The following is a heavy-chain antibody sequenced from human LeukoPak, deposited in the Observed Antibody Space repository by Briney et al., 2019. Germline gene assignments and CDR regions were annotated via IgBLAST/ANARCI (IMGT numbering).Heavy chain of an antibody. Sequence: GGSLRLSCAASGFTFSSYWMSWVRQAPGKGLEWVANIKQDGSEKYYADSVKGRFTISRDNAKNSLYLQMNSLRAEDTAVYYCPRDYYDSSGYQYYFDYWGQGTLVTVSS. CDR2: IKQDGSEK. CDR3: PRDYYDSSGYQYYFDY. J-gene: IGHJ4*02. D-gene: IGHD3-22*01. CDR1: GFTFSSYW. V-gene: IGHV3-7*01.